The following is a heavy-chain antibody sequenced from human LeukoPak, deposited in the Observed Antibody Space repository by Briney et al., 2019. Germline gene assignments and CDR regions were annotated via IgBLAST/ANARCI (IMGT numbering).Heavy chain of an antibody. CDR3: ARSQSSSLIDY. J-gene: IGHJ4*02. D-gene: IGHD6-13*01. Sequence: GGSLRLSCTASGFTFGSFAMSWVRQAPGKGLEWVAVIWYDGSSKDYADSVKGRFTLSRDNSKNTLYLQMNSLTVEDTAVYYCARSQSSSLIDYWGQGTLVTVSS. CDR1: GFTFGSFA. CDR2: IWYDGSSK. V-gene: IGHV3-33*08.